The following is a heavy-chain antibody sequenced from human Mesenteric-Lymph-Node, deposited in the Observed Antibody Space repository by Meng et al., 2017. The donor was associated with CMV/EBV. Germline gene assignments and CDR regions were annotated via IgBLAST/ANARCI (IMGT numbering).Heavy chain of an antibody. CDR1: GFTFDNYA. V-gene: IGHV3-9*01. D-gene: IGHD3-3*01. CDR2: ISWNSGTI. Sequence: SLKISCAASGFTFDNYAMHWVRQVPGKGLEWVSGISWNSGTIDYADSVTGRFTISRDNAKNSLYLQMNSLRVEDTAVYYCARVLRSGYYRIDPWGQGTLVTVSS. CDR3: ARVLRSGYYRIDP. J-gene: IGHJ5*02.